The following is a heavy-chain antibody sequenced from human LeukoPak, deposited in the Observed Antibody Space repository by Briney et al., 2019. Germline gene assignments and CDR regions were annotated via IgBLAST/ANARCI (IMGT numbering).Heavy chain of an antibody. V-gene: IGHV5-51*01. CDR3: ARRLKNSNGWTFDY. D-gene: IGHD6-19*01. CDR1: GYSFTIYW. Sequence: GESLKISCKGSGYSFTIYWIGWVRQMPGNGLEWMGIIYPCDSDTRYSPSFQGQVTISADRSINTAYLQWSRLKAPDTSIYYCARRLKNSNGWTFDYWGQGTLVTVSS. CDR2: IYPCDSDT. J-gene: IGHJ4*02.